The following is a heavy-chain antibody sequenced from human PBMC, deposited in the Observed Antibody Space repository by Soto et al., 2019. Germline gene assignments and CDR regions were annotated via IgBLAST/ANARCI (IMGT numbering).Heavy chain of an antibody. CDR3: ARDRGYSGYSI. Sequence: NPGGSLRLSCAASGFTFSSYSMNWVRQAPGKGLEWVSSISSSSYIYYADSVKGRFTISRDNAKNSLYLQMNSLRAEDTAVYYCARDRGYSGYSIWGQGTMVTVSS. CDR1: GFTFSSYS. D-gene: IGHD5-12*01. J-gene: IGHJ3*02. CDR2: ISSSSYI. V-gene: IGHV3-21*01.